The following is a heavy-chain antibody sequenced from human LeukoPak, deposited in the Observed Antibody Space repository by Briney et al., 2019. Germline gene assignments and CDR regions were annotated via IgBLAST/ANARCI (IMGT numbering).Heavy chain of an antibody. CDR2: MNPNSGNT. CDR1: GYTFTSYD. V-gene: IGHV1-8*01. CDR3: ARANYYDGIGYYYYMDV. J-gene: IGHJ6*03. Sequence: ASVKVSCKASGYTFTSYDINWVRQVTGQGLEWMGWMNPNSGNTGYAQKFQGRVTMTRNTSISTAYMELSRLRSDDTAVYYCARANYYDGIGYYYYMDVWGKGTTVTISS. D-gene: IGHD3-22*01.